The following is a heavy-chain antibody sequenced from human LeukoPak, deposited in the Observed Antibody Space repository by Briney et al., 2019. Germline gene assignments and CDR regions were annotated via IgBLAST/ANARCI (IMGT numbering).Heavy chain of an antibody. CDR2: IYTSGST. D-gene: IGHD3-22*01. CDR1: GGSISSYY. J-gene: IGHJ4*02. Sequence: PSETLSLTCTVSGGSISSYYWSWIRQPPGKGLEWIGYIYTSGSTNYNPSLKSRVTISVDTSKNQFSLKLSSVTAADTAVYYCARHVPVQYYYDSSGSLDYWGQGTPVTVSS. CDR3: ARHVPVQYYYDSSGSLDY. V-gene: IGHV4-4*09.